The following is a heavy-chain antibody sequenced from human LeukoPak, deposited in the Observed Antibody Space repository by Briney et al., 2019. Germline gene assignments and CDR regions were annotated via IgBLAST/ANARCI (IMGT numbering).Heavy chain of an antibody. D-gene: IGHD3-22*01. CDR1: GGSISSSDYY. V-gene: IGHV4-39*01. CDR2: ISYSGTS. Sequence: PSETLSLTCAVSGGSISSSDYYWGLIRQPPGKGLEWIGRISYSGTSYYNPSLKRRVTISVDTSNNQFSLKMTSVTAADTAVYYCARLIHPYYYDSSGYYPYYYMDVWGKGTTVTVSS. CDR3: ARLIHPYYYDSSGYYPYYYMDV. J-gene: IGHJ6*03.